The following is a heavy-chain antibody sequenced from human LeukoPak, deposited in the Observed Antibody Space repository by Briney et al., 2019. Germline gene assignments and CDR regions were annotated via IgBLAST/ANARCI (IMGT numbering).Heavy chain of an antibody. CDR1: GFTFSSYG. CDR3: AKDPSRQWPLYYFDY. J-gene: IGHJ4*02. Sequence: GGSLRLSCAASGFTFSSYGMHWVRQAPGKGLEWVAVISYDGSNKYYADSVKGRFTISRDNSKNTLYLQMNSLRAEDTAVYYCAKDPSRQWPLYYFDYWGQGTLVTVSS. CDR2: ISYDGSNK. D-gene: IGHD6-19*01. V-gene: IGHV3-30*18.